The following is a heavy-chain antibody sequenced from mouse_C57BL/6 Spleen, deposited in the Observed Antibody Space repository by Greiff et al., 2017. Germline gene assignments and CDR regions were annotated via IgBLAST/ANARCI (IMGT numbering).Heavy chain of an antibody. V-gene: IGHV1-39*01. CDR2: INPNYGTT. J-gene: IGHJ3*01. D-gene: IGHD2-2*01. CDR1: GYSFTDYN. Sequence: VHVKQSGPELVKPGASVKISCKASGYSFTDYNMNWVKQSNGKSLEWIGVINPNYGTTSYNEKFKGKATLTVDQSSSTAYMQLNSLTSEDSAVYYCAKGYAWFDYWGQGTMVTVSA. CDR3: AKGYAWFDY.